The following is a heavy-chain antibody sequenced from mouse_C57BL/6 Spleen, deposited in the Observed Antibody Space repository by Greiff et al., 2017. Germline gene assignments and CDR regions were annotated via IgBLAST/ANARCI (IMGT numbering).Heavy chain of an antibody. J-gene: IGHJ1*03. V-gene: IGHV1-53*01. D-gene: IGHD1-1*01. CDR1: GYTFTSYW. CDR3: ARYGSSYVGYFDV. CDR2: INPSNGGT. Sequence: QVQLQQSGTELVKPGASVKLSCKASGYTFTSYWMHWVKQRPGQGLEWIGNINPSNGGTNYNEKFKSKATLTVDKSSSTAYMQLSSLTSEDSAVYYCARYGSSYVGYFDVWGTGTTVTVSS.